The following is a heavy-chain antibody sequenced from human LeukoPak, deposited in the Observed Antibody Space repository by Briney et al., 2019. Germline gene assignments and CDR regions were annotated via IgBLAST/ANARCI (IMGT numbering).Heavy chain of an antibody. Sequence: SETLSLTCAVYGGSFSGYYWSWIRQPPGKGLEWIGYIYYSGSTNYNPSLKSRVTISVDTSKNQFSLKLSSVTAADTAVYYCAREIAAAGTRLFDPWGQGTLVTVSS. J-gene: IGHJ5*02. CDR2: IYYSGST. D-gene: IGHD6-13*01. CDR1: GGSFSGYY. V-gene: IGHV4-59*01. CDR3: AREIAAAGTRLFDP.